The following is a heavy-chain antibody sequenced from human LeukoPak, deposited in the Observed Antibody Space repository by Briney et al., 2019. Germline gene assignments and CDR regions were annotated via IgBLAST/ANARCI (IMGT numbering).Heavy chain of an antibody. CDR2: IIPIFGTA. J-gene: IGHJ4*02. CDR1: GGTFSSYA. CDR3: ARKGLSDSDFDY. D-gene: IGHD2/OR15-2a*01. V-gene: IGHV1-69*05. Sequence: VASVKVSCKASGGTFSSYAISWVRQAPGQGLEWMGGIIPIFGTANYAQKFQGRVTITTDESTSTAYMELSSLRSEDTAVYHCARKGLSDSDFDYWGQGTLVTVSS.